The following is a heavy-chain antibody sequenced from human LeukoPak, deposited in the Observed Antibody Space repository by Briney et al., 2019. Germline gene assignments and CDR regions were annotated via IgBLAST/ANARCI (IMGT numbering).Heavy chain of an antibody. CDR3: AKIEGVVPAAYDY. CDR1: GFTVSSNY. V-gene: IGHV3-23*01. CDR2: ISGSGGST. D-gene: IGHD2-2*01. Sequence: PGGSLRLSCAASGFTVSSNYMSWVRQAPGKGLEWVSAISGSGGSTYYADSVKGRFTISRDNSKNTLYLQMNSLRAEDTAVYYCAKIEGVVPAAYDYWGQGTLVTVSS. J-gene: IGHJ4*02.